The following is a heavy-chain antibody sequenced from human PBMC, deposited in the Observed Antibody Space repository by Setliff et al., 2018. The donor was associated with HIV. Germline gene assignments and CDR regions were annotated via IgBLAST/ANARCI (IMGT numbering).Heavy chain of an antibody. CDR3: ARYSIYSSGWYGWYFDL. V-gene: IGHV4-61*02. D-gene: IGHD6-19*01. CDR1: FFSISSGNYY. J-gene: IGHJ2*01. CDR2: IYPSGST. Sequence: LSLPFPFSFFSISSGNYYWNWVRQPAGKGLEWIGRIYPSGSTNYNPSLKSRVTISVDTSKNQLSLNLNSVTAADTAVYYCARYSIYSSGWYGWYFDLWGRGTLVTVSS.